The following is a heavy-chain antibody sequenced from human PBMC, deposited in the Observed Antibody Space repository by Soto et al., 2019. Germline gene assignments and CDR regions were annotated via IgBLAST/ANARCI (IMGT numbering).Heavy chain of an antibody. D-gene: IGHD4-17*01. CDR3: ARSGPYGDYDY. CDR2: IYSGGTT. V-gene: IGHV3-66*01. Sequence: EVPLVESGGGLVQPGGSLRLSSAASGFTVSSNYMSWVRQAPGKGLEWVSVIYSGGTTYYADSVKGRFTISRDISKNTLYLQMNSLRAEDTAVYYCARSGPYGDYDYWGQGTLVTVSS. J-gene: IGHJ4*02. CDR1: GFTVSSNY.